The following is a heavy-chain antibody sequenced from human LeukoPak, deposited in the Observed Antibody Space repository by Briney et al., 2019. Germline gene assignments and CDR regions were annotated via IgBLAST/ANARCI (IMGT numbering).Heavy chain of an antibody. CDR2: MYYSGST. V-gene: IGHV4-59*12. CDR3: ARDGRGGTSLDN. D-gene: IGHD6-6*01. Sequence: KPSETLSLTCTVSGVSFSTYYWSWIRQPPGKGLEWIGYMYYSGSTNYNPSLKSRVTISVDTSKNQFSLKLSSVTAADTAVYYCARDGRGGTSLDNWGQGILVTVSS. J-gene: IGHJ4*02. CDR1: GVSFSTYY.